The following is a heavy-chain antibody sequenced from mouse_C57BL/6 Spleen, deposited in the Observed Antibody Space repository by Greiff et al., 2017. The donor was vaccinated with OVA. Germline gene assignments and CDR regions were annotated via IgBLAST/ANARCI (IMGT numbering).Heavy chain of an antibody. CDR3: ARDDGSYGSRGFAY. V-gene: IGHV1-80*01. Sequence: QVQLKQSGAELVKPGASVKISCKASGYAFSSYWMNWVKQRPGKGLEWIGRIYPGDGDTNYNGKFKGKATLTADKSSSTAYMQLSILSSEDSAVYFCARDDGSYGSRGFAYWGQGTLVTVSA. D-gene: IGHD1-1*01. CDR2: IYPGDGDT. CDR1: GYAFSSYW. J-gene: IGHJ3*01.